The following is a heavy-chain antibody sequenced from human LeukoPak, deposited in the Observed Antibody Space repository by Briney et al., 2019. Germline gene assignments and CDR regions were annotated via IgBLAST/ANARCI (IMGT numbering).Heavy chain of an antibody. J-gene: IGHJ5*02. V-gene: IGHV3-23*01. CDR3: AKDASFMITFGGVIVPDWFDP. CDR1: GFTFSSYA. CDR2: ISGSGGST. Sequence: PGGPLRLSCAASGFTFSSYAMSWVRQAPGKGLEWVSAISGSGGSTYYADSVKGRFTISRDNSKNTLYLQMNSLRAEDTAVYYCAKDASFMITFGGVIVPDWFDPWGRGTLVTVSS. D-gene: IGHD3-16*02.